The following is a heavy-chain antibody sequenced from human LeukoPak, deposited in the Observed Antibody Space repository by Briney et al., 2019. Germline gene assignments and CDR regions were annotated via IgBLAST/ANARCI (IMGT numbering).Heavy chain of an antibody. J-gene: IGHJ4*02. CDR3: AKDMNSWRDGSGLGDYFDY. Sequence: GGSLRLSCAASGFTFSNYAMHRVRQAPGKGLEWVAVISYDGSNKYYADSVKGRFTISRDNSKNTLYLQMNSLRADDTAVYYCAKDMNSWRDGSGLGDYFDYWGQGTLVTVSS. D-gene: IGHD6-19*01. V-gene: IGHV3-30-3*01. CDR2: ISYDGSNK. CDR1: GFTFSNYA.